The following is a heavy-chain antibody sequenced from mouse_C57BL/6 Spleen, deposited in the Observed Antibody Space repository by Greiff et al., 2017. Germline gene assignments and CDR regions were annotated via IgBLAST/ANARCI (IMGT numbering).Heavy chain of an antibody. J-gene: IGHJ2*01. Sequence: VQLQQPGAELVRPGSSVKLSCKASGYTFTSYWMHWVKQRPIQGLEWIGNIDPSDSETHYNQKFKDKATLTVDKSSSTAYMQLSSLTSEDSAVYYCASTTVVDDYFDYWGQGTTLTVSA. V-gene: IGHV1-52*01. CDR3: ASTTVVDDYFDY. D-gene: IGHD1-1*01. CDR2: IDPSDSET. CDR1: GYTFTSYW.